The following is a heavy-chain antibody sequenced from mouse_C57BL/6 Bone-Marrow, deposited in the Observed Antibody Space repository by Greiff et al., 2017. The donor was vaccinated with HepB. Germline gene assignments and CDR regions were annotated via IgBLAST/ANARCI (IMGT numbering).Heavy chain of an antibody. CDR3: ASSPIYYGPYFDY. CDR1: GSTFTAYY. Sequence: EVQLQQSGPVLVKPGASVKSSFKASGSTFTAYYMNWVRKSHGKSLGWIGVINPYNGGTSYNQKFKGKATLTVDKSSSTAYMELNSLTSEDSAVYYCASSPIYYGPYFDYWGQGTTLTVSS. CDR2: INPYNGGT. V-gene: IGHV1-19*01. J-gene: IGHJ2*01. D-gene: IGHD1-1*01.